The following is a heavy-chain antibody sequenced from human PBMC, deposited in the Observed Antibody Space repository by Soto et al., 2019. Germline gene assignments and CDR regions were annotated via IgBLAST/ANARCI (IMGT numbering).Heavy chain of an antibody. V-gene: IGHV3-33*01. CDR1: GFTFSDCG. CDR2: IWYDGSNK. D-gene: IGHD2-15*01. CDR3: ARGARYCSGGSCYSDY. J-gene: IGHJ4*02. Sequence: GGTLRLSFAVSGFTFSDCGMHWVRKPPGKGLEWVAVIWYDGSNKYYADSVKGRFTISRDNSKNTLYLQMNSLRAEDTAVYYCARGARYCSGGSCYSDYWGQGTLVTAPQ.